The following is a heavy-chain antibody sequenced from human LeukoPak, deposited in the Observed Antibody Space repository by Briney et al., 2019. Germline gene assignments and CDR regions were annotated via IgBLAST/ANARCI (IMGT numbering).Heavy chain of an antibody. Sequence: GGSLRLSCAASGFTFSSYGMHWVRQAPGKGLEWVAVISYDGSNKYYADSVKGRFTISRDNSKNTLYLQMNSLRADDTAMYYCARVVDTHMVLYGAFDIWGQGTMVTVSS. V-gene: IGHV3-30*03. CDR2: ISYDGSNK. J-gene: IGHJ3*02. CDR3: ARVVDTHMVLYGAFDI. D-gene: IGHD5-18*01. CDR1: GFTFSSYG.